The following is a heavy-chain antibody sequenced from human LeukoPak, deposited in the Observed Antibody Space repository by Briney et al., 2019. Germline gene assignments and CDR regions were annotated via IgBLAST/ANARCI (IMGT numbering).Heavy chain of an antibody. CDR3: AKGGKWDVTPFDY. Sequence: GGSLRLSCAASGFTFSSYGMNWVRQAPGKGLEWVSTISGGGGSTYYADSVKGRFTISRDNSKNTLYLQVNSLRAEDTAVYYCAKGGKWDVTPFDYWGQGTLVTVSS. CDR1: GFTFSSYG. V-gene: IGHV3-23*01. J-gene: IGHJ4*02. CDR2: ISGGGGST. D-gene: IGHD1-26*01.